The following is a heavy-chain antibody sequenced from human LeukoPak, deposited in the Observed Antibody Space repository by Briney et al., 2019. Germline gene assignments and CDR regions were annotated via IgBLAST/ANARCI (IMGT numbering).Heavy chain of an antibody. J-gene: IGHJ6*02. CDR2: SYYSGSS. Sequence: SQTLSLTCTVAGGSISSYDWSWIRQPPRKGLDLIWYSYYSGSSNYNPSLKSRVTISVDTSKNQFSLKLSSVTAADTAVYYCARDRGSGSHPFYYYYYGMDVWGQGTTVTVSS. CDR1: GGSISSYD. D-gene: IGHD6-19*01. CDR3: ARDRGSGSHPFYYYYYGMDV. V-gene: IGHV4-59*01.